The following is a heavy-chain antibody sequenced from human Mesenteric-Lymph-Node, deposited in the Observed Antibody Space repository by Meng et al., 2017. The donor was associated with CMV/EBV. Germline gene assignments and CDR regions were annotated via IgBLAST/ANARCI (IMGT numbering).Heavy chain of an antibody. CDR1: GFTFSRHA. CDR3: ARDNNDYYYYGLDV. D-gene: IGHD1-14*01. CDR2: ISATGGAA. Sequence: GESLKISCAASGFTFSRHAMSWVRQAPGKGLEWVSLISATGGAAYYAGSVKGRFTISRDNSKNTLFLQMNSLRAEDTALYYCARDNNDYYYYGLDVWGQGTTVTVSS. V-gene: IGHV3-23*01. J-gene: IGHJ6*02.